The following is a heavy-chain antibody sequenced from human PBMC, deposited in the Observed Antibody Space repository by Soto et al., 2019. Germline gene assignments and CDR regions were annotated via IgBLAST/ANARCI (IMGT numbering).Heavy chain of an antibody. V-gene: IGHV4-31*03. CDR3: ARVDTIWYYFDY. CDR2: IYYSGIT. CDR1: GGSISSGGHY. J-gene: IGHJ4*02. D-gene: IGHD3-3*01. Sequence: ASETLSLTCTVSGGSISSGGHYWSWIRQHTGKGLEWIGYIYYSGITYYNPSLKSRVAISVDTSKNQFSLKLTSVTAADTAVYYCARVDTIWYYFDYWGQGTLVTVSS.